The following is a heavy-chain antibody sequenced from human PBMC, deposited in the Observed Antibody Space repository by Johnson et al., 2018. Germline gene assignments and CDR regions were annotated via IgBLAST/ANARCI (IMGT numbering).Heavy chain of an antibody. Sequence: QVQLQESGPGLVKPSQTLSLTCSVSGGSISSGSSYWGWTRQPAGKGLEWIGRIYNRGSTNYNPSLKSRVTISVDTSKNQFSLKLSSVTAADTAVYYCARGGYYTVGLDVWGQGTTVTVSS. CDR1: GGSISSGSSY. V-gene: IGHV4-61*02. J-gene: IGHJ6*02. D-gene: IGHD3-3*01. CDR3: ARGGYYTVGLDV. CDR2: IYNRGST.